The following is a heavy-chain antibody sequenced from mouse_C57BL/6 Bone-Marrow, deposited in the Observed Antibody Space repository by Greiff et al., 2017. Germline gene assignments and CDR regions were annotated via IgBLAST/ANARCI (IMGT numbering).Heavy chain of an antibody. Sequence: QVQLQQSGAELMKPGASVKLSCKATGYTFTGYWIEWVKQRPGHGLEWIGEILPGSGSTNYNEKFKGKATFTADTSSNTAYMQLSSLTTEDSAIYYCARRLMITTGRGYYFDYWGQGTTLTVSS. CDR1: GYTFTGYW. D-gene: IGHD1-1*01. V-gene: IGHV1-9*01. CDR2: ILPGSGST. CDR3: ARRLMITTGRGYYFDY. J-gene: IGHJ2*01.